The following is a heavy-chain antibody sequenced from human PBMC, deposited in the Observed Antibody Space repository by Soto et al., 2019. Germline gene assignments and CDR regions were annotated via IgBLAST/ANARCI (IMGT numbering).Heavy chain of an antibody. Sequence: QVQLQQWGAGLLKPSETLSLTCAVYGGSFSGYYWSWIRQPPGKGLEWIGEINHSGSTNYNPSLKSRVTISVDTSKNQLSLKLSSVTAADTAVYYCARVRLRYFDRRGFDPWGQGTLVTVSS. CDR3: ARVRLRYFDRRGFDP. J-gene: IGHJ5*02. D-gene: IGHD3-9*01. V-gene: IGHV4-34*01. CDR2: INHSGST. CDR1: GGSFSGYY.